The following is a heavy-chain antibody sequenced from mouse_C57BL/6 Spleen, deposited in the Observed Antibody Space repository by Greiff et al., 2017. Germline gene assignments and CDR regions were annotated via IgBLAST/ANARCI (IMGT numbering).Heavy chain of an antibody. CDR3: ARNSDYDIYYYAMDY. CDR1: GYAFSSSW. J-gene: IGHJ4*01. Sequence: QVQLQQSGPELVKPGASVKISCKASGYAFSSSWMNWVKQRPGKGLEWIGRIYPGDGDTNYNGKFKGKATLTADKSSSTAYMQLSSLTSEDSAVYFCARNSDYDIYYYAMDYWGQGTSVTVSS. CDR2: IYPGDGDT. D-gene: IGHD2-4*01. V-gene: IGHV1-82*01.